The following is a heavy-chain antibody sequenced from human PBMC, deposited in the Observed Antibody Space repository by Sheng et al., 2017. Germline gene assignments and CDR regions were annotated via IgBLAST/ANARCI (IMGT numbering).Heavy chain of an antibody. V-gene: IGHV3-7*01. Sequence: EVQLVESGGGLVQPGGSLRLSCATSGFTFSSYWMSWVRQAPEKGLEWVANINQDGSEEYYVDSVKGRFTISRDNAKNSLYLQMNSLRAEDTAVYYCAREGYDGSYLNYWGQGTLVTVSS. CDR3: AREGYDGSYLNY. J-gene: IGHJ4*02. D-gene: IGHD1-26*01. CDR1: GFTFSSYW. CDR2: INQDGSEE.